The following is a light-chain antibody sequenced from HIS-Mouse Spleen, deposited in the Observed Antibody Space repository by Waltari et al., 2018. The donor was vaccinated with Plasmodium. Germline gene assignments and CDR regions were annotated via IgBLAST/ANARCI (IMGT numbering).Light chain of an antibody. V-gene: IGKV4-1*01. CDR2: SAS. Sequence: DIVMTQSPDSLAVSLGERATINCKSSQSVLYSSNNKNYLAWYQQKPGQPPKLLIYSASTRESGVPDRFSGSGSGTDFTLTISSLQAEDVAVYYCQQYNSTPYTFGQGTKLEIK. CDR1: QSVLYSSNNKNY. CDR3: QQYNSTPYT. J-gene: IGKJ2*01.